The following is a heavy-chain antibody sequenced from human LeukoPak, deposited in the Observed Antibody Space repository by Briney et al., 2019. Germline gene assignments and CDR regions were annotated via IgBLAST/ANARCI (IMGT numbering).Heavy chain of an antibody. J-gene: IGHJ4*02. CDR1: GFTFSNVW. Sequence: GGSLRLSGAASGFTFSNVWMSWVRQAPGKGLEWVGRIKSKTDGGTTDYAAPVKGRFSISRDDSKNTLYLQMNSLKTEDTAVYYSTTAKYNWNYVLDYWGQGTLVTVSS. CDR2: IKSKTDGGTT. V-gene: IGHV3-15*01. CDR3: TTAKYNWNYVLDY. D-gene: IGHD1-7*01.